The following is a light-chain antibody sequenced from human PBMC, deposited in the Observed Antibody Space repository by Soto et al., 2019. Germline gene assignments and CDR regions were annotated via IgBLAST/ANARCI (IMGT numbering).Light chain of an antibody. Sequence: EIVLTQSPATLSSFPGDRVTLSCRASQYINTRLAWYQHRPGQAPRLLIYQTSLRAAGIPARFSDSGSGTDFTLTISDVQPEDFALYYCHQRQSWPRTFGQGTKVDI. V-gene: IGKV3-11*01. CDR3: HQRQSWPRT. CDR2: QTS. J-gene: IGKJ1*01. CDR1: QYINTR.